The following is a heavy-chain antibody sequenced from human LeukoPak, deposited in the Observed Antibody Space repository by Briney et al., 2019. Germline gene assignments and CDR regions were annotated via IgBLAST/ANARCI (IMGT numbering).Heavy chain of an antibody. CDR3: ARVVVGLTYYFDY. CDR2: IYSGGDT. V-gene: IGHV3-53*01. CDR1: GLTVSSNY. J-gene: IGHJ4*02. Sequence: GGSLRLSCTASGLTVSSNYMTWIRQAPGKGLEWVSLIYSGGDTYYADSVKGRFTISRDNSKNTLYLQMNSLRAEDTAVYYCARVVVGLTYYFDYWGQGTLVTVSS. D-gene: IGHD1-26*01.